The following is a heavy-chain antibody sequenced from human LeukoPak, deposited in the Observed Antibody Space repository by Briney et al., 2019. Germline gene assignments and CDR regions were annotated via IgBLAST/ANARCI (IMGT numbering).Heavy chain of an antibody. J-gene: IGHJ4*02. V-gene: IGHV1-69*06. Sequence: SVKVSCKASGGTFSSNGVNWVRQAPGQGLEWIGGISPLFGTASYAQKFHGRVTITADKSTSTAYMEVNSLKSEDTAIYYCALPRTSSPGFDYWGQGTLVTVPS. CDR1: GGTFSSNG. CDR2: ISPLFGTA. CDR3: ALPRTSSPGFDY. D-gene: IGHD6-6*01.